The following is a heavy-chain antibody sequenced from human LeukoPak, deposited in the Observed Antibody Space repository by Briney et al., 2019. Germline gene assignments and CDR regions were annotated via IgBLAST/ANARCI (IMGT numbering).Heavy chain of an antibody. CDR3: ARVSSGIPARPNFDF. CDR2: IYHSGST. V-gene: IGHV4-30-2*01. D-gene: IGHD6-6*01. J-gene: IGHJ4*02. Sequence: SQTLSLTCTVSGGSISSAGYYWSWIRQPPGKGLEWIGYIYHSGSTYYNPSLKSRLAISVDRSKNQFSLKLSSATAADTAVYYCARVSSGIPARPNFDFWGQGTLVTVSS. CDR1: GGSISSAGYY.